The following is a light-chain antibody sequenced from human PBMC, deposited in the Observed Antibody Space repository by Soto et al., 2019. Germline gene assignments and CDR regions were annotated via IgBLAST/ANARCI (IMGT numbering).Light chain of an antibody. Sequence: QSALTQPPSASGSPGQSVTISCTGTSSDVGRYIYVSWYQHHPGKAPKLIIHQVSKRPSGVPDRFSGSKSGNTASLTVSGLQAEDEADYYCSSYADKNSVVFGGGTKLTVL. J-gene: IGLJ2*01. V-gene: IGLV2-8*01. CDR3: SSYADKNSVV. CDR1: SSDVGRYIY. CDR2: QVS.